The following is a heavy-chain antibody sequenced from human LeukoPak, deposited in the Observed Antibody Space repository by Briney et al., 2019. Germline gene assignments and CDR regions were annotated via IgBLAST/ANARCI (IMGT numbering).Heavy chain of an antibody. J-gene: IGHJ6*03. CDR2: IKQDGSEK. D-gene: IGHD6-19*01. CDR3: ARGGWLEGYYYYMDV. CDR1: GFTVSSNY. V-gene: IGHV3-7*04. Sequence: PGGSLRLSCAASGFTVSSNYMSWVRQAPGKGLEWVANIKQDGSEKYYVDSVKGRFTISRDNAKNSLYLQMNSLRAEDTAVYYCARGGWLEGYYYYMDVWGKGTTVTISS.